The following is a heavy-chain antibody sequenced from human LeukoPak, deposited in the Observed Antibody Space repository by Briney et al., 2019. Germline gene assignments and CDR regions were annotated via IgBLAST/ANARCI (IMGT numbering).Heavy chain of an antibody. D-gene: IGHD1-26*01. CDR3: ARDGGSYYYYYMDV. J-gene: IGHJ6*03. CDR1: GFTFSNYW. CDR2: INSDGSNT. Sequence: PGGSLRLSCAASGFTFSNYWMHWVRQAPGKGLVWVSRINSDGSNTNYADSVKGRFTISRDNAKNTLYLQMNSLRAEDTAVYYCARDGGSYYYYYMDVWGKGTTVTVSS. V-gene: IGHV3-74*01.